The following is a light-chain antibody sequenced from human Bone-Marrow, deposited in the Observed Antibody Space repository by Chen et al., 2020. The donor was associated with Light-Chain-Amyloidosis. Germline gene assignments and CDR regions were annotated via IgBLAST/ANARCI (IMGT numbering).Light chain of an antibody. Sequence: DIHMTQSPSYLSASVGDRVTITCRASQSIRYYLNWYQQKPGKATKLLIYAAYTLQSGVPSRFSGSGSGTDFTLTISSLQPEDFATYYCQQTYSTPLTFGGGTKVDIK. CDR2: AAY. V-gene: IGKV1-39*01. CDR3: QQTYSTPLT. J-gene: IGKJ4*01. CDR1: QSIRYY.